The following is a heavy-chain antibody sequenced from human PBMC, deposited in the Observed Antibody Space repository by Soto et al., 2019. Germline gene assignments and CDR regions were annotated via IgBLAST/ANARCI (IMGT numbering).Heavy chain of an antibody. CDR3: VRDGTKTLRDWFDP. J-gene: IGHJ5*02. V-gene: IGHV4-4*07. CDR1: GGSISGFY. Sequence: STPLSLTCTFYGGSISGFYWSWIRQSAGKGLEWIGRIYATGTTDYNPSLKSRVMMSVDTSKKQFSLKLRSVTAADTAVYYCVRDGTKTLRDWFDPWGQGISVTVSS. CDR2: IYATGTT. D-gene: IGHD1-1*01.